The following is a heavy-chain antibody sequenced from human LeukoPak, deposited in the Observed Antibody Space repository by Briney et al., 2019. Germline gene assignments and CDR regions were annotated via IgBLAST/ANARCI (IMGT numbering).Heavy chain of an antibody. J-gene: IGHJ5*02. CDR2: IYYSGST. CDR1: GGSISSYY. D-gene: IGHD5-18*01. CDR3: ASPRIQLDNWFDP. Sequence: SETLSLTCTVSGGSISSYYWSRIRQPPGKGLEWIGYIYYSGSTNYNPSLKSRVTISVDTSKNQFSLKLGSVTAADTAVYYCASPRIQLDNWFDPWGQGTLVTVSS. V-gene: IGHV4-59*01.